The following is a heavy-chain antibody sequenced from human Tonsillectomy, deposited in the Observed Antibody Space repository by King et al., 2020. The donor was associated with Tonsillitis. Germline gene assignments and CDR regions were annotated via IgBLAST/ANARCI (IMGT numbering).Heavy chain of an antibody. J-gene: IGHJ6*02. Sequence: QLQESGPGLVKPSETLSLTCTVSGGSISSYYWSWIRQPPGKGLEWIGYIYYSGSTNYNPSLKSRVSISVDTSKNQFPLKLSSVTAADTAVYYCARRPFSYYYDSSGYFLSGRSYYCLDVWGQGTPVTVSS. V-gene: IGHV4-59*12. CDR2: IYYSGST. CDR3: ARRPFSYYYDSSGYFLSGRSYYCLDV. CDR1: GGSISSYY. D-gene: IGHD3-22*01.